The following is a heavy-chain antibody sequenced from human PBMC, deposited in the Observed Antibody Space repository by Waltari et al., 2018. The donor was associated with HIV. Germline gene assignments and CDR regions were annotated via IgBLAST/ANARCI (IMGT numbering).Heavy chain of an antibody. CDR3: SRSRGYSYGYADY. CDR1: GFTFGDYA. D-gene: IGHD5-18*01. V-gene: IGHV3-49*03. CDR2: IRSKTYGGTT. J-gene: IGHJ4*02. Sequence: EVQLVESGGGLVQSGRSLRLSCTASGFTFGDYAMSWFRQAPWKGLEWVGFIRSKTYGGTTEHAASVKDRFTISRDDSKSIAYLQMNSLKTEDTAVYYCSRSRGYSYGYADYWGQGTLVTVSS.